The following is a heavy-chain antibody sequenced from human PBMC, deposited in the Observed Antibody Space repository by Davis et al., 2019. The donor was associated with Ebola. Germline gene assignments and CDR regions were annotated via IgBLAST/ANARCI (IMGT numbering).Heavy chain of an antibody. CDR2: INHSGST. CDR3: ARGRGDYVWGRFDY. J-gene: IGHJ4*02. V-gene: IGHV4-34*01. CDR1: AAPFSGYY. Sequence: SESLSLSCAASAAPFSGYYWSWHRQPPAKGLEWIGEINHSGSTNYNPSPKSRVTISVNTSKNQFPLKLSSVTAADTAVYYCARGRGDYVWGRFDYWGQGTLVTVSS. D-gene: IGHD3-16*01.